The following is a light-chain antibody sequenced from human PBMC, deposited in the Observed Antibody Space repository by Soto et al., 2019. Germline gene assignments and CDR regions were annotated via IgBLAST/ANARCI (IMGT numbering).Light chain of an antibody. CDR3: LQDYSWPWT. V-gene: IGKV1-6*01. CDR1: QDVRNY. CDR2: GAF. J-gene: IGKJ1*01. Sequence: AIQMTQSPSSLSASVGDRLTITCRASQDVRNYVGWYQQKPGKAPKFLIYGAFSLETGIPSRFSGSGYGTEFTLTINSLLPEDFATYFCLQDYSWPWTLGPGTKVEV.